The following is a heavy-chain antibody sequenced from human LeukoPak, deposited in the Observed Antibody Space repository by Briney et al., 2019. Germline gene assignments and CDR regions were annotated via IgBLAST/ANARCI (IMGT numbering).Heavy chain of an antibody. CDR3: AKDPYDTYFDY. CDR2: ISASGGST. V-gene: IGHV3-23*01. Sequence: GGSLRLSCAASGFTFGSYGMSWVRLAPGKGLEWVSAISASGGSTYYAHSVKGRFTISRDNSKNTLYLQMNSLRAEDTAVYYCAKDPYDTYFDYWGQGTLVTVSS. J-gene: IGHJ4*02. D-gene: IGHD3-9*01. CDR1: GFTFGSYG.